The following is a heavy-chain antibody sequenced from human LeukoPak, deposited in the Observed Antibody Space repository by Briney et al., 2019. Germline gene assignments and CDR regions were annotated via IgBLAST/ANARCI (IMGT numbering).Heavy chain of an antibody. Sequence: SETLSLTCAVYGGSFSGYYWSWIRQPPGKGLEWIGEIDHSGSTNYNPSLKSRVTISVDTSKNQFSLKLSSVTAADTAVYYCASQRAPEDYWGQGTLVTVSS. J-gene: IGHJ4*02. CDR2: IDHSGST. V-gene: IGHV4-34*01. CDR3: ASQRAPEDY. CDR1: GGSFSGYY.